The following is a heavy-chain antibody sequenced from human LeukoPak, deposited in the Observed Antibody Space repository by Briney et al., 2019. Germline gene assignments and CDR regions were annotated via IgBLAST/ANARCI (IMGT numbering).Heavy chain of an antibody. V-gene: IGHV3-23*01. CDR2: ISGSGGST. J-gene: IGHJ6*02. Sequence: GGSLRLSCAASGFTFSSYAMSWVRQAPGKGLEWVSAISGSGGSTYYADSVKGRFTISRDNSKNTLYLQMNSLRAEDTAVYYCARDQRGGVGATSSDYYYYYGMDVWGQGTTVTVSS. CDR3: ARDQRGGVGATSSDYYYYYGMDV. D-gene: IGHD1-26*01. CDR1: GFTFSSYA.